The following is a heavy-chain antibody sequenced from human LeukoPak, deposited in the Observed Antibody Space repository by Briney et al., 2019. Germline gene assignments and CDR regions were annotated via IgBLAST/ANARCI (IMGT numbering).Heavy chain of an antibody. CDR3: ARVVLLWFGEYWFDP. D-gene: IGHD3-10*01. CDR1: GGSISSGSYY. CDR2: IYTSGST. Sequence: PSQTLSLTCTVSGGSISSGSYYWSWIRQPAGKGLEWIGRIYTSGSTNYNPSLKSRVTISVDTSKNQFSLKLSSVTAADTAVYYCARVVLLWFGEYWFDPWGQGTLVTVSS. V-gene: IGHV4-61*02. J-gene: IGHJ5*02.